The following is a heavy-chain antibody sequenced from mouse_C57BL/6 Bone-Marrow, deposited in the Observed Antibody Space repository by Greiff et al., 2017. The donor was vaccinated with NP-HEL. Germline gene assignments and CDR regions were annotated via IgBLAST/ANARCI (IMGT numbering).Heavy chain of an antibody. Sequence: EVKLVESGGDLVKPGGSLKLSCAASGFTFSSYGMSWVRQTPDKRLEWVATISSGGSYTYYPDSVKGRFTISRDNAKNTLYLQMSRLKSEDTAMYYGARRAQATGFYAMDYWGQGTSVTVSS. CDR1: GFTFSSYG. CDR3: ARRAQATGFYAMDY. V-gene: IGHV5-6*02. D-gene: IGHD3-2*02. CDR2: ISSGGSYT. J-gene: IGHJ4*01.